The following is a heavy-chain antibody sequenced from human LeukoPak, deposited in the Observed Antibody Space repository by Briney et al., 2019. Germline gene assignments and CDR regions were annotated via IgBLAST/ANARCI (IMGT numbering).Heavy chain of an antibody. J-gene: IGHJ4*02. CDR2: IYYSGST. V-gene: IGHV4-31*03. D-gene: IGHD3-10*01. Sequence: SQTLSLTCTVPGGSISSGGYYWSWIRQHPGKGLEWIGYIYYSGSTYYNPSLKSRVTISVDTSKNQFSLKLSSVTAADTAVYYCARDRFGESYFDYWGQGTLVTVSS. CDR3: ARDRFGESYFDY. CDR1: GGSISSGGYY.